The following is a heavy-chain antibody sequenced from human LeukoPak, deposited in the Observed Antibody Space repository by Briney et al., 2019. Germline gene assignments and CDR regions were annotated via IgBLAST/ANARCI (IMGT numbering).Heavy chain of an antibody. J-gene: IGHJ3*02. CDR3: TTSPILDAFDI. V-gene: IGHV3-15*01. CDR2: IKSKTAGGAI. Sequence: GGSLRLSCAASGFTFSDYTINWVRQAPGKGLEWVGRIKSKTAGGAIDYVAPVQGRFTISRDDSQNTLYLQMNSLKTEDTAVYYCTTSPILDAFDIWGQGTMVTVSS. CDR1: GFTFSDYT.